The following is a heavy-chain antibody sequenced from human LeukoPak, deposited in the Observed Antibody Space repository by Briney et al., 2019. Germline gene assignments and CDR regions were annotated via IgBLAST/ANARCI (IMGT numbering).Heavy chain of an antibody. V-gene: IGHV3-23*01. J-gene: IGHJ5*02. D-gene: IGHD4-17*01. CDR1: GFSFSSFA. CDR3: TKDPNGDYIGAFDP. Sequence: GSLRLSCAASGFSFSSFAMTWVCQAPGKGLEWVSSITGGHYATYNTDSVKGRFTISRDNAKNTLYLQMNSLRADDTAIYYCTKDPNGDYIGAFDPWGQGTLVTVSS. CDR2: ITGGHYAT.